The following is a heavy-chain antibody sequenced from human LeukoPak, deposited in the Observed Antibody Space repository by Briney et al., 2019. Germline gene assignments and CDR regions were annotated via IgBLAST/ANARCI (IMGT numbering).Heavy chain of an antibody. CDR2: IKSRTDGGTT. CDR3: ATPGRIPEAANWFDP. J-gene: IGHJ5*02. Sequence: GGSLRLSCAASGFSFNSDWMDWVRQAPGKGLEWVGHIKSRTDGGTTDYAAPVKGRFTISRDDSENTLYLQMNSLKTEDTAVYYCATPGRIPEAANWFDPWGQGTLVTVSS. D-gene: IGHD6-13*01. CDR1: GFSFNSDW. V-gene: IGHV3-15*01.